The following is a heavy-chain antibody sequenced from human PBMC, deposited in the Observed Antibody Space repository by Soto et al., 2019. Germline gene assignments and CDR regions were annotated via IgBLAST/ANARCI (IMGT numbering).Heavy chain of an antibody. V-gene: IGHV4-34*11. CDR1: GGSFSGYY. CDR2: IYYSGST. D-gene: IGHD1-26*01. J-gene: IGHJ4*02. Sequence: QVQLQQWGAGLLKPSETLSLTCAVYGGSFSGYYWSWIRQPPGKGLEWIGYIYYSGSTNYNPSLKSRVTISVDTSKNQFSLKLSSVTAADTAVYYCARGGGATPFDYWGQGTLVTVSS. CDR3: ARGGGATPFDY.